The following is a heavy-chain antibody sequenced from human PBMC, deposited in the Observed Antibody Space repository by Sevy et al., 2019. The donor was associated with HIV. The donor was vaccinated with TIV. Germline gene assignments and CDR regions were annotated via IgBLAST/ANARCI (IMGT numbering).Heavy chain of an antibody. J-gene: IGHJ6*02. Sequence: ASVKVSCKASGGTFSSYSMSWVRQAPGQGLEWMGGITRIFGTSNYAQKFQGRVTITAAESTSTAYMELSSLRSEDTAVDYCAFGGGYQLLANYYFAMDVWGQGTTVTVSS. D-gene: IGHD2-2*01. CDR2: ITRIFGTS. CDR1: GGTFSSYS. V-gene: IGHV1-69*13. CDR3: AFGGGYQLLANYYFAMDV.